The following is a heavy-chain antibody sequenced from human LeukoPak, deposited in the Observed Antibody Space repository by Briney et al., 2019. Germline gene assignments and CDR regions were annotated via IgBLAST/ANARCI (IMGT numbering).Heavy chain of an antibody. V-gene: IGHV1-18*01. CDR3: ARVDVDDSSGYYSDFDY. D-gene: IGHD3-22*01. CDR1: GYTFTSYG. Sequence: ASVKVSCKASGYTFTSYGISWVRQAPGQGLEWMGWISAYNGNTNYAQKLQGRVTMTTDTSTSTAYVELRSLRSDDTAVYYCARVDVDDSSGYYSDFDYWGQGTLVTVSS. CDR2: ISAYNGNT. J-gene: IGHJ4*02.